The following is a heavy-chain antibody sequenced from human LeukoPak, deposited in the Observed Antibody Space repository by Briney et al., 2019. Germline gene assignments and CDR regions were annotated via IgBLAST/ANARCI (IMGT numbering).Heavy chain of an antibody. CDR3: ARGGVDYYGSGTYYLMYYFDY. D-gene: IGHD3-10*01. J-gene: IGHJ4*02. CDR1: GFTFSSYG. CDR2: ILYDGGNK. Sequence: GGSLRLSCAASGFTFSSYGVHWVRQAPGKGLEWVTFILYDGGNKYHADSVKGRFTISRDNSKNTLYLQMNSLRAEDTAVYFCARGGVDYYGSGTYYLMYYFDYWGQGALVTVSS. V-gene: IGHV3-30*02.